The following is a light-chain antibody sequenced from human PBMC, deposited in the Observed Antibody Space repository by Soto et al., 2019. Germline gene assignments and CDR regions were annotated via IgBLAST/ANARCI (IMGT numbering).Light chain of an antibody. CDR3: CSYAGSSTFYV. V-gene: IGLV2-23*01. CDR2: EDI. Sequence: QSALTQPASVSGSPGQSITISCTGTSSDVGSYNLVSWYQQHPGKAPKLMIYEDIKRPSGVSNRFSGSKSGNTASLTISGLQADDEADYYCCSYAGSSTFYVFGTGTKLTVL. J-gene: IGLJ1*01. CDR1: SSDVGSYNL.